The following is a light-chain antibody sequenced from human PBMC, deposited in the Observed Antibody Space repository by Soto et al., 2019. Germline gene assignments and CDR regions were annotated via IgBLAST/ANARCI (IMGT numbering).Light chain of an antibody. Sequence: EIVLTQSPATLSVSPGERVTLSCRASQSVDISLAWYQQKPGQAHRLLIYGASTRATDMPGTFSGRGSGTEFTLTISSLRPEDFGVYYYQQYRSWNRPFCKGTKV. CDR1: QSVDIS. J-gene: IGKJ1*01. CDR2: GAS. V-gene: IGKV3-15*01. CDR3: QQYRSWNRP.